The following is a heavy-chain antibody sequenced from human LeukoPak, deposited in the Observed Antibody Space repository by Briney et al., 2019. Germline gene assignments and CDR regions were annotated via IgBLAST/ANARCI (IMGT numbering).Heavy chain of an antibody. CDR1: GFTFSSYA. CDR3: ARGDWQDFWSGYQTPGAFDI. D-gene: IGHD3-3*01. Sequence: GGSLRLSCAASGFTFSSYAVHWVRQAPGKGLEWVAVISYDGSNKYYADSVKGRFTISRDNSKNTLYLQMNSLRAEDTAVYYCARGDWQDFWSGYQTPGAFDIWGQGTMVTVSS. J-gene: IGHJ3*02. V-gene: IGHV3-30-3*01. CDR2: ISYDGSNK.